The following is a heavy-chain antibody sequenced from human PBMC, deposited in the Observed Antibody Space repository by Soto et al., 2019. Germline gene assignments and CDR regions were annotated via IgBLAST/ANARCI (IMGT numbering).Heavy chain of an antibody. D-gene: IGHD6-6*01. CDR2: IYHSGST. Sequence: SETLSLTCAVSGGSISSGGYSWSWIRQPPGKGLEWIGYIYHSGSTYYNPSLKSRVTISVDRSKNQFSLKVSSVTAADTAVYYCAWGIAARPLGYWGQGTLVTVSS. CDR1: GGSISSGGYS. CDR3: AWGIAARPLGY. J-gene: IGHJ4*02. V-gene: IGHV4-30-2*01.